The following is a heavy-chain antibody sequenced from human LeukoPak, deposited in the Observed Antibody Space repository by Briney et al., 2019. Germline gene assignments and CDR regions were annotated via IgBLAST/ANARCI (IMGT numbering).Heavy chain of an antibody. CDR1: GFTFSSYG. CDR3: ARDGRDYDILTGYPFDYYYYGMDV. D-gene: IGHD3-9*01. Sequence: PGRSLRLSCAASGFTFSSYGMHWVRQAPGKGLECVAVIWYDGSNKYYADSVKGRFTISRDNSKNTLYLQMNSLRAEDTAVYYCARDGRDYDILTGYPFDYYYYGMDVWGKGTTVTVSS. J-gene: IGHJ6*04. V-gene: IGHV3-33*01. CDR2: IWYDGSNK.